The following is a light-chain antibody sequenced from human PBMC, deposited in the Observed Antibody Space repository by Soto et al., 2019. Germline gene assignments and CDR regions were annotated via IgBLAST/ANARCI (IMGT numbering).Light chain of an antibody. CDR1: NSNIGSNT. Sequence: QSVLTQPPSASGTPGQRVTISCSGSNSNIGSNTVNWYQHLPGTAPKLLIYTNNQRPSGVPDRFSGSKSGTSASLAISGLQSEDEADYYCAAWDDSLNGPVFGGGTKVTVL. CDR3: AAWDDSLNGPV. V-gene: IGLV1-44*01. CDR2: TNN. J-gene: IGLJ3*02.